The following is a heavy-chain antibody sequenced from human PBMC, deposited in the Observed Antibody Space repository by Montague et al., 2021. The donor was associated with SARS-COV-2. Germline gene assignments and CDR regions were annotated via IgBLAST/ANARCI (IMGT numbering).Heavy chain of an antibody. V-gene: IGHV4-59*08. CDR1: GGSISSYY. Sequence: SETLSLTCTVSGGSISSYYWSWIRQPPGKGLEWIGYIYYSGSTNYNPSLKSRVTISVDTSKNQFSLKLSSVTAADTAVYYCARHASYNSGWYFEGYFDYWGQGTLVTVSS. CDR2: IYYSGST. J-gene: IGHJ4*02. CDR3: ARHASYNSGWYFEGYFDY. D-gene: IGHD6-19*01.